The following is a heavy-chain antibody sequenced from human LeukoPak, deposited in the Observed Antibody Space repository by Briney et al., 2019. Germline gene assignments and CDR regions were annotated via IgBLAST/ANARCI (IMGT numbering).Heavy chain of an antibody. V-gene: IGHV6-1*01. CDR3: ARSTGGANWFDT. D-gene: IGHD3-10*01. CDR2: TYYRSKWYN. Sequence: SQTLSLTCALSGDIFSSNSAAWHWSRQSPSRGLHWLERTYYRSKWYNDYAVSVKSRITINPDISKNQFSLQLNSVTPEDTAVYYCARSTGGANWFDTGGQGTLVTVSS. J-gene: IGHJ5*02. CDR1: GDIFSSNSAA.